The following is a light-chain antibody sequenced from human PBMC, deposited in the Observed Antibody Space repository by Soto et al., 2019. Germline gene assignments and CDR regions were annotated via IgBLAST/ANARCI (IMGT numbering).Light chain of an antibody. J-gene: IGKJ2*01. Sequence: IVMTQSPATLSVSPGGSATLSCRASQHVSSNLAWYRQKPGQAPTLVIYRASTRATGIPATFSGSGSGTEFTLTISSLQSEDFAVYYCQQYNKWPYTFGQGTKLEI. V-gene: IGKV3-15*01. CDR3: QQYNKWPYT. CDR2: RAS. CDR1: QHVSSN.